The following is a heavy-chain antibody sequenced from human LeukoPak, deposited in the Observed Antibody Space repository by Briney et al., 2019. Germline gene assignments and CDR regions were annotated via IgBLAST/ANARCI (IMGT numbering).Heavy chain of an antibody. CDR3: ARRLVNDYYYYMDV. Sequence: SETLSLTCAVYGGSFSGYYWSWIRQPPGKGLEWIGEINHSGSTNYNPSLKSRVTISVDTSKNQFSLKLSSVTAADTAVYYCARRLVNDYYYYMDVWGKGTTVTVSS. J-gene: IGHJ6*03. D-gene: IGHD6-19*01. CDR2: INHSGST. CDR1: GGSFSGYY. V-gene: IGHV4-34*01.